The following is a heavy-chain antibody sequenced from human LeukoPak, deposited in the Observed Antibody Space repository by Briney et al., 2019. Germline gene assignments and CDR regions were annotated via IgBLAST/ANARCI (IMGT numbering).Heavy chain of an antibody. CDR2: ISGSGGST. CDR1: GFTFSSYA. Sequence: GGSLRLSCAASGFTFSSYAMSWVRQAPGRGLEWVSAISGSGGSTYYADSVKGRFTISRDNAKNSLYLQMNSLRAEDTAVYYCARDGHYDILTGYFQDWGQGTLVTVSS. J-gene: IGHJ1*01. CDR3: ARDGHYDILTGYFQD. V-gene: IGHV3-23*01. D-gene: IGHD3-9*01.